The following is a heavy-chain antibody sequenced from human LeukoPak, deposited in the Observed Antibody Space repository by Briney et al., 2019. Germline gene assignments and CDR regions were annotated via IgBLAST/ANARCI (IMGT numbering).Heavy chain of an antibody. V-gene: IGHV1-69*06. CDR3: ATTYGSEANYYFDY. CDR2: IVSMFGTP. Sequence: ASVKVSCKSSGSTFSNYAISWVRQAPRQGLEWMGSIVSMFGTPHYAQEFQGRVTATADKSTSTAYMELSSLRSEDTASYFCATTYGSEANYYFDYWGQGTLVTVSS. J-gene: IGHJ4*02. D-gene: IGHD1-14*01. CDR1: GSTFSNYA.